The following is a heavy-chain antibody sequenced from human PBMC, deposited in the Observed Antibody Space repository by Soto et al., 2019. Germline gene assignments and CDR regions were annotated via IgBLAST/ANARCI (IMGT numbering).Heavy chain of an antibody. Sequence: SETLSLTCAVSGGSITTGHWCTWVRQSPGKGLEWIGEIYQSGITNYNPSLNSRLSISMDQSKNQFSLKLTSVTAADTALYFCARGFSFSDNSDNDRIYFYYGLNVWGQGTTVTVSS. CDR1: GGSITTGHW. D-gene: IGHD2-15*01. V-gene: IGHV4-4*02. CDR2: IYQSGIT. CDR3: ARGFSFSDNSDNDRIYFYYGLNV. J-gene: IGHJ6*02.